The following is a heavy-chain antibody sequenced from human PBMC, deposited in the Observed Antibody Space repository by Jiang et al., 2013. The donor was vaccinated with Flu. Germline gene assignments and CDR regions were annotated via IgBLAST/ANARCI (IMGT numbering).Heavy chain of an antibody. Sequence: GAEVKKPGSSVKVSCMASGGTFSRHTMTWVRRAPGHGLEWMGRIIPILGTTNYAQKFQGRVTITADTSTNTAYLEMSSLRSDNTAVYYCASAYTYNFDFDFWGQGTLLTVSS. V-gene: IGHV1-69*08. CDR2: IIPILGTT. D-gene: IGHD5-18*01. J-gene: IGHJ4*02. CDR3: ASAYTYNFDFDF. CDR1: GGTFSRHT.